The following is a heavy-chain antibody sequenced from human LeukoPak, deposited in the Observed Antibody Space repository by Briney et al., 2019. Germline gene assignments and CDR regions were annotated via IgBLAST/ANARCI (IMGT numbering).Heavy chain of an antibody. CDR2: INQDGREK. J-gene: IGHJ4*02. D-gene: IGHD6-13*01. CDR3: AIRIAAAGLFDY. CDR1: GFTFSSYW. V-gene: IGHV3-7*01. Sequence: PGGSLRLSCAASGFTFSSYWMSWVRQAPGKGLEWVANINQDGREKYYVGSVKGRFTISRDNAKNSLYLQMNSLRAEDTAVYYCAIRIAAAGLFDYWGQGTLVTVSS.